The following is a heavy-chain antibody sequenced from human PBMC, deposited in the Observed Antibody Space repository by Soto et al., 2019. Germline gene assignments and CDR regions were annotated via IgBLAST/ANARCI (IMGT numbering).Heavy chain of an antibody. D-gene: IGHD3-22*01. CDR3: ATGGSGYFRY. CDR1: GFTFSTYW. J-gene: IGHJ4*02. CDR2: IKTDGSYT. V-gene: IGHV3-74*01. Sequence: EVQLVESGGGLVQPGGSLRLSCAASGFTFSTYWMHWVRQAPGKGLEWVSRIKTDGSYTNYADSVKGRFTISRDNAKNTLFLQMDSLGAEDAAVYFCATGGSGYFRYWGQGTLVTVSS.